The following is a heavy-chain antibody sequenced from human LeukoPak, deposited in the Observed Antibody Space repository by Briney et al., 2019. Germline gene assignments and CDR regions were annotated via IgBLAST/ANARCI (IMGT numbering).Heavy chain of an antibody. V-gene: IGHV3-33*06. J-gene: IGHJ4*02. CDR2: IWYDGSYK. Sequence: GGSLRLSCAASGFTFSNCGMHWVRQAPGKGLEWVAVIWYDGSYKYYADSVKGRFTIFRDNSKNTLYLQISSLRVEDTAVYYCAKTGRDYGDFFYFDYWGQGTLVTVSS. CDR1: GFTFSNCG. CDR3: AKTGRDYGDFFYFDY. D-gene: IGHD4-17*01.